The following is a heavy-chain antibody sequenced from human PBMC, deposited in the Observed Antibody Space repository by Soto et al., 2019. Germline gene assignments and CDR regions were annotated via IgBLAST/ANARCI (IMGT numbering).Heavy chain of an antibody. J-gene: IGHJ4*02. D-gene: IGHD2-8*02. Sequence: QVQLVQSGAKVKRPESSMKVSCKPSGGTFNNYAINWVRQAPGQGLEWMGAIIPISGTTKYAQKFQGRVTITADKSTSTVYMDLSSLRSEDTAVYYCARWGGLSCSGAVCFKKPFDYWGQGTLVTVSS. V-gene: IGHV1-69*06. CDR1: GGTFNNYA. CDR2: IIPISGTT. CDR3: ARWGGLSCSGAVCFKKPFDY.